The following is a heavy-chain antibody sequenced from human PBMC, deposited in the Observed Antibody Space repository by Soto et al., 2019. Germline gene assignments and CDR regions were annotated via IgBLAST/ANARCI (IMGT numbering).Heavy chain of an antibody. CDR3: ARHHGSPGSYFGLDV. CDR2: IYPGDSDT. J-gene: IGHJ6*02. Sequence: GESLKISCKGSGYSFTSYWINWVRQMPGEGLEWMGIIYPGDSDTRYSPSFQGQVTISADKSIDTAYLQWRSLKASDTAVYYCARHHGSPGSYFGLDVWGQGTTVTVSS. CDR1: GYSFTSYW. D-gene: IGHD6-13*01. V-gene: IGHV5-51*01.